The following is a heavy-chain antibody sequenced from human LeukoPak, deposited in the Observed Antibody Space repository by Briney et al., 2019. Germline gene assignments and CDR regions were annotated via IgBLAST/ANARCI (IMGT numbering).Heavy chain of an antibody. CDR1: GFTFSSYS. V-gene: IGHV3-21*01. Sequence: GGSLRLSCAASGFTFSSYSMNWVRQAPGKGLEWVSSITSSSSYIYYADSVKGRFTISRDNSKNTLYLEMNSLGPEDTAIYHCAREKRGGYYPGYWGQGTLVTVSS. J-gene: IGHJ4*02. D-gene: IGHD3-3*01. CDR2: ITSSSSYI. CDR3: AREKRGGYYPGY.